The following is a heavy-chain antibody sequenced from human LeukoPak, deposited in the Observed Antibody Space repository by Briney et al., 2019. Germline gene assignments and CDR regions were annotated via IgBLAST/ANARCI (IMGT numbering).Heavy chain of an antibody. Sequence: SETLSLTCTVSGYSISSGYYWGWIRQPPGKGLECIGTMYHSGSTFYNPSLKSRVTISVDTSKNQFSLKLSSVTAADTAVYYCARVYCSGGSCYDSRGWFDPWGQGTLVTVSS. CDR1: GYSISSGYY. V-gene: IGHV4-38-2*02. J-gene: IGHJ5*02. D-gene: IGHD2-15*01. CDR2: MYHSGST. CDR3: ARVYCSGGSCYDSRGWFDP.